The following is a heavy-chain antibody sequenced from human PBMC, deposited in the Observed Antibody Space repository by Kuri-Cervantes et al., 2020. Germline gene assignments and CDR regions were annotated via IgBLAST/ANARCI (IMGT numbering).Heavy chain of an antibody. CDR1: GYIFTSYG. D-gene: IGHD3-22*01. Sequence: ASVKVSCKASGYIFTSYGISWVRQAPGQGPEWMGWISTHNGDTNYAQKVQGRVTMTTDKITRTAYMELRSLRSDDTAVYYCAKVSMIVVVPDYWGQGTLVTVSS. CDR3: AKVSMIVVVPDY. J-gene: IGHJ4*02. V-gene: IGHV1-18*01. CDR2: ISTHNGDT.